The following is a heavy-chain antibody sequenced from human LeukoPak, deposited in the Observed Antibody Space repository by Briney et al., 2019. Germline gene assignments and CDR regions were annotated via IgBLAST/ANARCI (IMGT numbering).Heavy chain of an antibody. CDR3: ARLYSSSWDYYFDY. D-gene: IGHD6-13*01. CDR2: IYYSGST. Sequence: SETLSLTCTVSGGSISSYYWSWIRQPPGKGPEWIGYIYYSGSTNYNPSLKSRVTISVDTSKNQFSLKLSSVTAADTAVYYCARLYSSSWDYYFDYWGQGTLVTVSS. CDR1: GGSISSYY. V-gene: IGHV4-59*08. J-gene: IGHJ4*02.